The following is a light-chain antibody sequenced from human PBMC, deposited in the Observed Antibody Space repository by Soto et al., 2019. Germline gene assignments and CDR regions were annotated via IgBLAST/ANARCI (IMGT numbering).Light chain of an antibody. V-gene: IGKV3-20*01. Sequence: IVFTQSPSTLPLSPGESATLSCSASQSFSSSFLAWYQQKVGQAPRLLIYGASSRATGIPDRFRGSGSGTDFTLTIRRLEREPFAVYSCQKYGSSPRTIGLGTRLEN. CDR2: GAS. CDR3: QKYGSSPRT. CDR1: QSFSSSF. J-gene: IGKJ5*01.